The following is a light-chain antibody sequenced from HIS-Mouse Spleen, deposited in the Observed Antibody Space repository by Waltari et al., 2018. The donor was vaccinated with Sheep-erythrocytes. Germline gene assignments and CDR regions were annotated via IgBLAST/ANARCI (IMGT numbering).Light chain of an antibody. CDR2: RTN. Sequence: QSVLTQPPSASGTPGQRVTISCSGSSSNIGSNTVNWYQQLPGTAPKLLIYRTNQRPSGVPDRLSGSKSGTSAYLAISGLQSEDEADYYCAAWDDSLNGPVFGGGTKLTVL. CDR3: AAWDDSLNGPV. V-gene: IGLV1-44*01. J-gene: IGLJ3*02. CDR1: SSNIGSNT.